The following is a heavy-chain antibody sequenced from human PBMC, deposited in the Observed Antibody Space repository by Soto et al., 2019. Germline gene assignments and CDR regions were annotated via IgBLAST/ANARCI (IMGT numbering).Heavy chain of an antibody. CDR3: ARERREEIHDGYDIDS. CDR2: IYTSGGT. J-gene: IGHJ4*02. CDR1: GGSISNYD. Sequence: QVQLQESGPGLVKPSATLSLTCTVSGGSISNYDWSRIRQPAGKGLEWIGRIYTSGGTDYNPSLKSRITISIATSKNQFSLKVPSMTAADTAVYYCARERREEIHDGYDIDSWGQGTMVTVSS. V-gene: IGHV4-4*07. D-gene: IGHD5-12*01.